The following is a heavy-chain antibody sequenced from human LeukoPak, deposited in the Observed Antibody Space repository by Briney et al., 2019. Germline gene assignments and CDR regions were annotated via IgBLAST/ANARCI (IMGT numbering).Heavy chain of an antibody. Sequence: ASVKVSCKASGYTFTDYYIHWVRQAPGQGLEWMGRISAKSGGTNYEQKFQGRITMTTDTSITTVYMELNSLTSGDSAVYYCAKRTATPGTPLAYWGQGTLLTVS. CDR2: ISAKSGGT. CDR1: GYTFTDYY. D-gene: IGHD1-1*01. J-gene: IGHJ4*02. CDR3: AKRTATPGTPLAY. V-gene: IGHV1-2*06.